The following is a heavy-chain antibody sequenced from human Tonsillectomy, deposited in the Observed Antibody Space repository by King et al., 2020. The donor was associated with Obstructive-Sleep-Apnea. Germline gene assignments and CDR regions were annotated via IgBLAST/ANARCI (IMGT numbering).Heavy chain of an antibody. Sequence: VQLVESGGGVVQPGGSLRLSCAASGFTFSSYGMHWVRQAPGKGLEWVAVISYDGNNKDYADSVKGRFTISRDNSKNTLYLQMNSLGAGDTAMYYFAKCYNSGSYYNGPRGWGQGTLVTVSS. CDR2: ISYDGNNK. CDR1: GFTFSSYG. J-gene: IGHJ4*02. V-gene: IGHV3-30*18. D-gene: IGHD3-10*01. CDR3: AKCYNSGSYYNGPRG.